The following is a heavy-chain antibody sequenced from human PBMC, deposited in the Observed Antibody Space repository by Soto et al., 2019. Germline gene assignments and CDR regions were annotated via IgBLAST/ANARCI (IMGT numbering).Heavy chain of an antibody. J-gene: IGHJ4*02. V-gene: IGHV1-3*01. CDR1: GYTFTNNV. Sequence: ASVKVSCKTSGYTFTNNVIHWVRQAPGQRLEWIGWVNAGNDNTKWSREFQGRLTLTKDTSATTAYMELSSLTPEDTAIYFCAREVPYGYSRFDYWGQGTLVTV. CDR2: VNAGNDNT. CDR3: AREVPYGYSRFDY. D-gene: IGHD5-18*01.